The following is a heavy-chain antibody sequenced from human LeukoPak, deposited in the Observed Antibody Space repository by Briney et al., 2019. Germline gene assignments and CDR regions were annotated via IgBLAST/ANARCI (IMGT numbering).Heavy chain of an antibody. D-gene: IGHD6-13*01. V-gene: IGHV4-38-2*02. Sequence: PAETLCLSCTASGYSISSCYYWGWIRHPPGKRLEWIGSIYHSGSTYYNPSLKSRVAISVDTFKNQFSLKLSSVTAADTAAYYCARGSLIAAAMNWGQGALVTVSS. J-gene: IGHJ4*02. CDR3: ARGSLIAAAMN. CDR1: GYSISSCYY. CDR2: IYHSGST.